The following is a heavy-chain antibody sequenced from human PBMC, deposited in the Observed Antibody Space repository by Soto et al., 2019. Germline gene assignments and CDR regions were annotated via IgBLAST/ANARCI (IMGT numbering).Heavy chain of an antibody. V-gene: IGHV1-18*01. Sequence: SSVKVSCKTSGYTFSNYGMTWVRQAPGQPLEWLGWISLYSDGTNYTHKFQGRVSMTTDTSTTTAYTELRSLRSDDTAVYYCARVVPGAEDWFGPWGQGTLVTVSS. CDR1: GYTFSNYG. CDR3: ARVVPGAEDWFGP. CDR2: ISLYSDGT. J-gene: IGHJ5*02.